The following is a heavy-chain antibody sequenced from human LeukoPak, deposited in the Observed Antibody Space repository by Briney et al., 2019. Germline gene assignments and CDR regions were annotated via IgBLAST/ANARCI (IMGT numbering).Heavy chain of an antibody. J-gene: IGHJ4*02. CDR2: ISGSGGST. CDR1: GFTFSSYA. D-gene: IGHD3-3*01. V-gene: IGHV3-23*01. Sequence: QPGGSLRLSCAASGFTFSSYAMSWVRQAPGKGLEWVSAISGSGGSTYYADSVEGRFTISRDNSKNTLYLQMNSLRAEDTAVYYCAKSASITIFGGVILDYWGQGTLVTVSS. CDR3: AKSASITIFGGVILDY.